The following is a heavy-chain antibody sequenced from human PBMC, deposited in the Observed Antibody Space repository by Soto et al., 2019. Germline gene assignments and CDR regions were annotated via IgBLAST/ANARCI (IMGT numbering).Heavy chain of an antibody. CDR1: GDSVSSASYY. J-gene: IGHJ4*02. CDR3: ARRNNVNYFNYFDY. CDR2: FYYSGYT. V-gene: IGHV4-61*01. Sequence: QAQLQESGPGLVKPSETLSLTCTVSGDSVSSASYYWSWIRQPPGKGLEWIGYFYYSGYTNYNPSLKSRVIMTLDTSKSQFSLKLNSMTAADTAVYYCARRNNVNYFNYFDYWGQGILVTVSS. D-gene: IGHD1-7*01.